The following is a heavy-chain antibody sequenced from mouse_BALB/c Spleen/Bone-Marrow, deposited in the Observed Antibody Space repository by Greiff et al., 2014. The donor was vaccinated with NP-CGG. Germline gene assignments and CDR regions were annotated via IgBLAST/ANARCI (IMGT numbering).Heavy chain of an antibody. D-gene: IGHD2-2*01. CDR2: IWSGGGT. CDR1: GFSLTTYG. V-gene: IGHV2-2*02. J-gene: IGHJ1*01. Sequence: QVLLKRSGPGLVKPSQSLSITCTVSGFSLTTYGLHWVRQSPGKGLVWLGVIWSGGGTVYNAAFISRLIITKDNSKSQVFFKMNSLQTNDTAMYNCARKGYTGYFDVWGAGTTVTVSS. CDR3: ARKGYTGYFDV.